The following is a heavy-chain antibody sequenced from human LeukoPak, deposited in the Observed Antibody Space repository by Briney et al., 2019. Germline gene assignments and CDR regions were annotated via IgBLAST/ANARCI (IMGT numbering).Heavy chain of an antibody. CDR3: ARDRGLTAYCGGDCFEAEY. CDR2: INTNTGNP. D-gene: IGHD2-21*02. V-gene: IGHV7-4-1*02. Sequence: ASVKVSCKASQYTFTSYAINWVRQAPGQGLEWMGWINTNTGNPTYAQGFTGRFVFSLDTSVSTAYLQITSLKDEDTAIYYCARDRGLTAYCGGDCFEAEYWGQGTLVTVSS. CDR1: QYTFTSYA. J-gene: IGHJ4*02.